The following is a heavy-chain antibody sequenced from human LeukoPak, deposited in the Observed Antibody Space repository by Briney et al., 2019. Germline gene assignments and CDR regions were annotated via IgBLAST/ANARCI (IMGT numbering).Heavy chain of an antibody. D-gene: IGHD4-17*01. CDR2: IRSKAYGGTT. CDR1: GFTFGDYA. J-gene: IGHJ6*04. Sequence: PGGSLRLSCTASGFTFGDYAMSWFRQAPGKGLEWVGFIRSKAYGGTTEYAASVKGRFTISRDDSKSIAYLQMNSLRAEDTAVYYCAKDPYGGIDVWGKGTTVTVSS. CDR3: AKDPYGGIDV. V-gene: IGHV3-49*03.